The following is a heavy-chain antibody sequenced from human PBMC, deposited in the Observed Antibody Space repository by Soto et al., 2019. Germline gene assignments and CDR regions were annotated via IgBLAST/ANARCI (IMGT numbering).Heavy chain of an antibody. V-gene: IGHV4-31*03. J-gene: IGHJ4*02. CDR3: ARDSGGVRGFLGACHFDR. Sequence: ASETLSLTCTVSGGALDSDLRYWSWIRQRPGKGLEWIGHILHTGSTYYSPSLKTRLSMSLDTYKNQFSLRLTSVTAADTAMYYCARDSGGVRGFLGACHFDRWGPGILVTVSS. CDR1: GGALDSDLRY. CDR2: ILHTGST. D-gene: IGHD3-16*01.